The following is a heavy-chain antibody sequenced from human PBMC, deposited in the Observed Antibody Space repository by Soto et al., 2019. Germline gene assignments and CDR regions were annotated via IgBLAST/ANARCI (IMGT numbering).Heavy chain of an antibody. J-gene: IGHJ6*03. CDR1: GGSLIGYS. Sequence: VQLQQWGAGLLKPSETLSLTCAVYGGSLIGYSWHWVRQPPGKGLEWIGEIDHSGSTKYNPSLKNRVTFSVDPSKNQFSLNLTSVTASDTALYYCARGSPVYSYYYYLDVWAKGTTVTVSS. D-gene: IGHD4-17*01. CDR3: ARGSPVYSYYYYLDV. V-gene: IGHV4-34*01. CDR2: IDHSGST.